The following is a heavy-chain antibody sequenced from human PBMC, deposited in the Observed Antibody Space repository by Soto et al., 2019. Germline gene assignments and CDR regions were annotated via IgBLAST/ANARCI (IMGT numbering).Heavy chain of an antibody. J-gene: IGHJ4*02. CDR1: GGSISSGGYY. D-gene: IGHD6-19*01. CDR3: ARGSIAVVFDY. CDR2: IYYSGST. Sequence: SETLSLTCTVSGGSISSGGYYWSWIRQHPGKGLEWIGYIYYSGSTYYNPSLKSRVTISVDTSKNQFSLKLSSVTAADTAVYYCARGSIAVVFDYWGQGTLVTVSS. V-gene: IGHV4-31*03.